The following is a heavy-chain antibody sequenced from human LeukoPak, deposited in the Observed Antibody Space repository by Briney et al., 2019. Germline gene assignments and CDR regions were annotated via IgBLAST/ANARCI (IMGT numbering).Heavy chain of an antibody. V-gene: IGHV4-39*01. CDR2: IYYSGST. CDR1: GGSIGSSRYY. J-gene: IGHJ5*02. D-gene: IGHD3-10*01. CDR3: ARTYRTYYYGSGSYGGIDP. Sequence: PSETLSLTCSVSGGSIGSSRYYWGWIRQPPGKGLEWIGSIYYSGSTYYNPSLKSRVTISVDTSKNQFSLKLSSVTAADTAVYYCARTYRTYYYGSGSYGGIDPWGQGTLVTVSS.